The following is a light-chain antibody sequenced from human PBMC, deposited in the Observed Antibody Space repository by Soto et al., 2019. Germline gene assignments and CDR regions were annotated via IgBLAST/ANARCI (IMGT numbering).Light chain of an antibody. J-gene: IGKJ1*01. V-gene: IGKV3-15*01. Sequence: MSHSPATLSVTTGERATLSCRASQSVSSDLAWYHQKPGQAPRLLIYGASTRATGIPARFSGSGSGTEFTLTINSLQSEDFAVYYCQQYNNWLRTFCQLTKM. CDR2: GAS. CDR3: QQYNNWLRT. CDR1: QSVSSD.